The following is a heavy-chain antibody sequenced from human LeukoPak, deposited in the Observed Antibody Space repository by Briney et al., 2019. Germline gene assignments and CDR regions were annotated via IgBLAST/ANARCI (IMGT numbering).Heavy chain of an antibody. CDR2: ISSSSSYI. J-gene: IGHJ6*02. Sequence: GGSLRLSCEASGFTFSSYSMNWVRQAPGKGLEWVSSISSSSSYIYYADSVKGRFTISRDNAKNSLYLQMNSLRAEDTAVYYCARSSALYSYGFYYYYGMDVWGQGTTVTVSS. D-gene: IGHD5-18*01. V-gene: IGHV3-21*01. CDR1: GFTFSSYS. CDR3: ARSSALYSYGFYYYYGMDV.